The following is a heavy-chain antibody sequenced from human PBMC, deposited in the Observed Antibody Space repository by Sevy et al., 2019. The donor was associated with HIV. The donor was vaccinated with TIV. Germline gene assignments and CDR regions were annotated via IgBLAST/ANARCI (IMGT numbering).Heavy chain of an antibody. CDR1: GGSISSSRYY. D-gene: IGHD5-12*01. CDR3: ASVEMATITKGYFDY. J-gene: IGHJ4*02. V-gene: IGHV4-39*01. Sequence: SETLSITCTVSGGSISSSRYYWGWIRQPPGKGLEWIGSIYYSGSTYYNPSLKSRVTISVDTSKNQFSLKLSSVTAADTAAYYCASVEMATITKGYFDYWGQGTLVTVSS. CDR2: IYYSGST.